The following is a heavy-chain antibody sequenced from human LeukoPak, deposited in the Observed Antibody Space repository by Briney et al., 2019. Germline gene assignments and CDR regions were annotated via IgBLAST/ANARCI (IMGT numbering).Heavy chain of an antibody. CDR1: GGSISSGDYY. V-gene: IGHV4-30-4*08. CDR3: ARAIQLWRWFDY. Sequence: PSETLSLTCAVSGGSISSGDYYWSWIRQPPGKGLEWIGYIYYSGSTYYNPPLKSRVTISVDTSKNQFSLKLSSVTAADTAVYYCARAIQLWRWFDYWGQGTLVTVSS. CDR2: IYYSGST. J-gene: IGHJ4*02. D-gene: IGHD5-18*01.